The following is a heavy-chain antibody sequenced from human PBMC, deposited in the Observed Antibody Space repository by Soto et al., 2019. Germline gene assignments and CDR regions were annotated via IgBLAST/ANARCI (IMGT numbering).Heavy chain of an antibody. CDR3: AKDRDITMVRGAPRYYYGMDV. Sequence: GGSLRLSCAASGFTFSSYAMSWVRQAPGKGLEWVSAISGSGGSTYYADSVKGRFTISRDNSKNTLYLQMNSLRAEDTAVYDCAKDRDITMVRGAPRYYYGMDVWGQGTTVTVSS. J-gene: IGHJ6*02. V-gene: IGHV3-23*01. CDR1: GFTFSSYA. D-gene: IGHD3-10*01. CDR2: ISGSGGST.